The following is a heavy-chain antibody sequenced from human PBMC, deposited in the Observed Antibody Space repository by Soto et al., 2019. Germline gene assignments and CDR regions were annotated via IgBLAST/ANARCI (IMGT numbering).Heavy chain of an antibody. CDR1: GYTFTSYG. V-gene: IGHV1-18*04. Sequence: GASVKVSCKASGYTFTSYGISWVRQAPGQGLEWMGWISAYNGNTNYAQKLQGRVTMTTDTSTSTAYMGLRSLRSDDTAVYYCARDQDIVVVPAAYGMDVWGQGTTVTVSS. CDR2: ISAYNGNT. CDR3: ARDQDIVVVPAAYGMDV. D-gene: IGHD2-2*01. J-gene: IGHJ6*02.